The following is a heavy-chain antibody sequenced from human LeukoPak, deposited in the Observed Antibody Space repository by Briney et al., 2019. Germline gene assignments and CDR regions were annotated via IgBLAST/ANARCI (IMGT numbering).Heavy chain of an antibody. D-gene: IGHD6-6*01. Sequence: PGGSLRLSCAASGFTLSSYGMHWVRQAPGKGLEWVANIQQAGSEKYYVDSVKGRFTISRDNAKKSLYMQMNSLRAEDTAVYYCARGLPISPSSSIKYWGQGILVTVSS. CDR3: ARGLPISPSSSIKY. CDR2: IQQAGSEK. CDR1: GFTLSSYG. V-gene: IGHV3-7*01. J-gene: IGHJ4*02.